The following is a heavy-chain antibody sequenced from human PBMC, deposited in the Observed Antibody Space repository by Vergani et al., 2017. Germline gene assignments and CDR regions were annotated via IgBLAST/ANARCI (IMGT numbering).Heavy chain of an antibody. CDR3: ARWNGDLNAFDI. D-gene: IGHD1-1*01. CDR1: GDSIRRYY. V-gene: IGHV4-59*01. CDR2: VFYTGNT. J-gene: IGHJ3*02. Sequence: QVQLQESGPGLVKPSQTLSLTCTVSGDSIRRYYFNWIRHFPGKGLEWIGYVFYTGNTYHNPSLKGRVTLSVDTPNNQLSLKLTSVTAADTAVYFCARWNGDLNAFDIWGQGTMVTVSS.